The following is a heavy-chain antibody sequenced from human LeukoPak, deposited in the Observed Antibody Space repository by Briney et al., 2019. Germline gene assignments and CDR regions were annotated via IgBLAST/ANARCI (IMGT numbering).Heavy chain of an antibody. CDR2: IYPGDSAT. J-gene: IGHJ5*02. CDR3: ARSYDYYDSSGYYFNWFDP. D-gene: IGHD3-22*01. Sequence: GESLKISCQGSGYTFTTYWIGWVRQMPGKGLEWMGIIYPGDSATRYSPSFQGQVNISVDKSISTAYLQWSSLKASDTAMYYCARSYDYYDSSGYYFNWFDPWGQGTLVTVSS. CDR1: GYTFTTYW. V-gene: IGHV5-51*01.